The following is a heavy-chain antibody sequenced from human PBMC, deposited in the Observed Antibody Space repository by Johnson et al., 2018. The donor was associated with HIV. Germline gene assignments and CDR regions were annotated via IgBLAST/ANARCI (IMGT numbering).Heavy chain of an antibody. J-gene: IGHJ3*02. D-gene: IGHD3-22*01. V-gene: IGHV3-30-3*01. CDR2: ISYDGSNK. Sequence: VQLVESGGGVVQPGRSLRLSCAASGFTFSSYAMHWVRQAPGKGLEWVAVISYDGSNKYYADSVKGRFTISRDNSKNTLYLQMNSLRAEDTAVYYCARDQGYDSSGFDAVDIWGQGTMVTVSS. CDR3: ARDQGYDSSGFDAVDI. CDR1: GFTFSSYA.